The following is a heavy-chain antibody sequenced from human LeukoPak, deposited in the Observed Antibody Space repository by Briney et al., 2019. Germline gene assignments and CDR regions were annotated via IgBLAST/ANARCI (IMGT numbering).Heavy chain of an antibody. CDR1: GGTFISYA. CDR2: IIPIFGTA. CDR3: ARETLGSSGYDDPFDY. J-gene: IGHJ4*02. Sequence: ASVKVSCKASGGTFISYAISWVRQAPGQGLEWMGRIIPIFGTANYAQKFQGRVTITTDESTSTAYMELSSLRSEDTAVYYCARETLGSSGYDDPFDYWGQGTLVTVSS. D-gene: IGHD3-22*01. V-gene: IGHV1-69*05.